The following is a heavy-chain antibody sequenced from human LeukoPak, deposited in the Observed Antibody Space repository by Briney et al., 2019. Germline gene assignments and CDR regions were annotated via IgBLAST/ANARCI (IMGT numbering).Heavy chain of an antibody. CDR3: AKAGNTAWTAVDY. Sequence: GGSLRLSCAASGFTFSSYGMHWVRQAPGKGLEWVAAIWYDGSNKNYADSVKGRFTISRDNSGSTLHLQMNSLRADDTALYYCAKAGNTAWTAVDYWGQGTLVTVSS. V-gene: IGHV3-33*06. D-gene: IGHD2-2*02. CDR1: GFTFSSYG. J-gene: IGHJ4*02. CDR2: IWYDGSNK.